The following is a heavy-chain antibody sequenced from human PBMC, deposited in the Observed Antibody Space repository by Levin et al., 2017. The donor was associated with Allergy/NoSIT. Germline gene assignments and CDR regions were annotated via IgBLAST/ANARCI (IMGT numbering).Heavy chain of an antibody. CDR1: GFTFSSYS. D-gene: IGHD6-13*01. V-gene: IGHV3-30-3*01. CDR2: ISYHESNK. Sequence: PGGSLRLSCVASGFTFSSYSMHWVRQAPGKGLEWVAIISYHESNKYYADSVKGRFTISRDNSKNTLDLQMNSLRAEDTAVYYCARDGITAAGDFDFDYWGQGTLVTVSS. CDR3: ARDGITAAGDFDFDY. J-gene: IGHJ4*02.